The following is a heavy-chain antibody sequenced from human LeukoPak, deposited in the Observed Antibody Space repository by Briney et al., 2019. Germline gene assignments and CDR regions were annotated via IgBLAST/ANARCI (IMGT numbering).Heavy chain of an antibody. CDR3: ARDQGSEAVLYYYYGMDV. CDR2: ISAYNGNT. Sequence: GASVKVSCEASGYTFTSYGISWVRQAPGQGLEWMGWISAYNGNTNYAQKLQGRVTMTTDTSTSTAYMELRSLRSDDTAVYYCARDQGSEAVLYYYYGMDVWGQGTTVTVSS. D-gene: IGHD2-15*01. CDR1: GYTFTSYG. V-gene: IGHV1-18*01. J-gene: IGHJ6*02.